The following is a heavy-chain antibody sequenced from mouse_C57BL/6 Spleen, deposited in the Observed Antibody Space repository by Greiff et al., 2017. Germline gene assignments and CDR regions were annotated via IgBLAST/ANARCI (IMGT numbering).Heavy chain of an antibody. Sequence: QVQLQQSGPELVKPGASVKISCKASGYAFSSSWMNWVKQRPGKGLEWIGRIYPGDGDTNYNGKFKGKATLTADKSSNTAYMQLSSLTSEDSAVSFCAREGNTVVRYCDYWGRGTTLTVSS. CDR1: GYAFSSSW. V-gene: IGHV1-82*01. CDR3: AREGNTVVRYCDY. CDR2: IYPGDGDT. J-gene: IGHJ2*01. D-gene: IGHD1-1*01.